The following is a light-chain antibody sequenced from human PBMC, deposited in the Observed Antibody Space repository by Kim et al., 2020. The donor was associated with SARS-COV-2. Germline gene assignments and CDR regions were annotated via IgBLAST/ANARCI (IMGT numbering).Light chain of an antibody. J-gene: IGKJ5*01. CDR1: QDINNY. CDR2: AAS. CDR3: QQYRDYPIT. Sequence: ASAGDRVTITSRASQDINNYLVWFQQKPWKAPKSLIYAASTLHSGVPSRFSGSGSGTDFTLTIDSLQPEDSATYYCQQYRDYPITFGQGTRLEIK. V-gene: IGKV1-16*01.